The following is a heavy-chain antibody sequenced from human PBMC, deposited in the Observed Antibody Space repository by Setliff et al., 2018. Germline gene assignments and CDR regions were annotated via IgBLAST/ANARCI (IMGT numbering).Heavy chain of an antibody. CDR2: ISAYTGKT. CDR1: DYKFLSYG. D-gene: IGHD3-3*01. CDR3: ARAPRLEWILPTFDY. V-gene: IGHV1-18*01. Sequence: VKVSCKASDYKFLSYGMSWVRQAPGQGFEWMGWISAYTGKTDYAQNFQGRITMTTDTSTSTAYMELRSLRSDDTAIYYCARAPRLEWILPTFDYWGQGTPVTSPQ. J-gene: IGHJ4*02.